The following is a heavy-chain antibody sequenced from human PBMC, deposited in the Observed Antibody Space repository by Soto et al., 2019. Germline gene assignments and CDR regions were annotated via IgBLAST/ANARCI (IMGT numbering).Heavy chain of an antibody. D-gene: IGHD3-22*01. CDR2: ISYDGSNK. CDR3: ARAGTIGYSYYFDY. J-gene: IGHJ4*02. CDR1: GFTFSSYA. Sequence: QVQLVESGGGVVQPGRSLRLSCAASGFTFSSYAMHWVRQAPGQGLAWVAVISYDGSNKYYADSVKGRFTISRDNSKNTLYLQMNSLRAEDTAVYYCARAGTIGYSYYFDYWGQGTLVTVSS. V-gene: IGHV3-30-3*01.